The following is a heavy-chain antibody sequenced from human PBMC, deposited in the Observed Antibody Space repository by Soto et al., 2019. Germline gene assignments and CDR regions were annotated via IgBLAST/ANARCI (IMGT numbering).Heavy chain of an antibody. CDR1: GLSLSTSGVG. CDR3: AHRLISTSWPTFDN. V-gene: IGHV2-5*02. CDR2: IYWDDDK. D-gene: IGHD6-13*01. Sequence: QITLTESGPTLVKTTQTLTLTCTFSGLSLSTSGVGVGWIRQPPGKALAWLALIYWDDDKRSSPSLKSRLTSTRDTSKNQGVLTRTDIDLVDTATVYCAHRLISTSWPTFDNWGQGTLVTDSS. J-gene: IGHJ4*02.